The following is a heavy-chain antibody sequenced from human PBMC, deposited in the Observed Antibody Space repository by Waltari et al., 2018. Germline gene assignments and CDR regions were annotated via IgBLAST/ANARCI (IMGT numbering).Heavy chain of an antibody. V-gene: IGHV3-23*01. D-gene: IGHD2-21*02. Sequence: EVHLLESGGGLIRPGGSLRLSCAASGFTFSNYAMSWVRQAPGNGLGWVSCIINNGDSAFAADAVKGRVTISRDNSKNTLYLQMENLRGEDTAVYYCARDECTGGDCYSHFHYWGQGTLVTVSS. CDR3: ARDECTGGDCYSHFHY. J-gene: IGHJ4*02. CDR1: GFTFSNYA. CDR2: IINNGDSA.